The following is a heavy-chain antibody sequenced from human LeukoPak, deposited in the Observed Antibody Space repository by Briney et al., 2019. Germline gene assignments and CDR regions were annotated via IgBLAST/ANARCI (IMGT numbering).Heavy chain of an antibody. J-gene: IGHJ3*02. Sequence: GGSLRLSCAASGFTFSSYEMNWVRQAPGRGLEWVSFISRSGTTIYYADSVKGRFTISRDNAKNSLYLQMNSLRAEDTAVYYCARVRGGSYNDAFDIWGQGTMVTVSS. CDR2: ISRSGTTI. D-gene: IGHD1-26*01. CDR1: GFTFSSYE. V-gene: IGHV3-48*03. CDR3: ARVRGGSYNDAFDI.